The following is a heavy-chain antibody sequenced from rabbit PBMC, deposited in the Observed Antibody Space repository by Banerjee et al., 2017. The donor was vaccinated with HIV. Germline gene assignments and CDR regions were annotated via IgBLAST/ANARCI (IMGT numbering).Heavy chain of an antibody. CDR1: GIDFSNYYY. CDR2: IDTGSSGST. V-gene: IGHV1S40*01. CDR3: ARDTDAYGYYYLAF. Sequence: QSLEESGGDLVKPGGTLTLTCKASGIDFSNYYYMCWVRQAPGKGLELIACIDTGSSGSTYYASWAKGRFTISKTSSTTLTLQMTSLTAADTATYFCARDTDAYGYYYLAFWGPGTLVTVS. D-gene: IGHD6-1*01. J-gene: IGHJ4*02.